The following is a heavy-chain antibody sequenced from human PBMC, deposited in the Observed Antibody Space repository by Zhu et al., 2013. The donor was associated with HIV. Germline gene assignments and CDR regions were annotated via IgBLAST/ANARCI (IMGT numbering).Heavy chain of an antibody. CDR1: GYTFTGYY. J-gene: IGHJ4*02. D-gene: IGHD3-10*01. CDR2: INPNSGGT. V-gene: IGHV1-2*02. CDR3: ARGYGGGTYYNILGSGFFHDY. Sequence: QVQLVQSGAEVKKPGASVKVSCKASGYTFTGYYMHWVRQAPGQGLEWMGWINPNSGGTNYAQKFQARVTMTRDTSINTVYLELDKLTTDDTAVYYCARGYGGGTYYNILGSGFFHDYWGQGTLVTVSS.